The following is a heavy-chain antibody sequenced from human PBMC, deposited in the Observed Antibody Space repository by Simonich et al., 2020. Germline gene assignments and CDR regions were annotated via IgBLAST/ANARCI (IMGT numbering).Heavy chain of an antibody. Sequence: QVQLVQSGAEVKKPGASVKVSCKASGYTFTGYSMHWGRQAPGQWLEGMGWINPISGGTNYAQKLQGKVTMTRDTSISTAYMELSRLRSDDTAVYYCARGGLGHWYFDLWGRGTLVTVSS. CDR1: GYTFTGYS. CDR3: ARGGLGHWYFDL. D-gene: IGHD6-25*01. CDR2: INPISGGT. J-gene: IGHJ2*01. V-gene: IGHV1-2*02.